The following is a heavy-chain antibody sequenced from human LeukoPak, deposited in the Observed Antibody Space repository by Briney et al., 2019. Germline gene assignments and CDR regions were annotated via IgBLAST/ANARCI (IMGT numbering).Heavy chain of an antibody. Sequence: SEALSLTCTVSGGSISSYYWSWIRQPPGKGLEWIGYIYYSGSTNYNPSLKSRVTISVDTSKNQFSLKLSSVTAADTAVYYCAGVHYYDSSGYYPEEGAFDIWGQGTMVTVSS. CDR3: AGVHYYDSSGYYPEEGAFDI. J-gene: IGHJ3*02. CDR1: GGSISSYY. V-gene: IGHV4-59*01. CDR2: IYYSGST. D-gene: IGHD3-22*01.